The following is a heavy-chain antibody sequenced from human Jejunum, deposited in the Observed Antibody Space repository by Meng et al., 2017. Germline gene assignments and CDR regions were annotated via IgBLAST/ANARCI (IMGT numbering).Heavy chain of an antibody. CDR3: ARGGGDSYGTFDS. D-gene: IGHD5-12*01. J-gene: IGHJ4*02. CDR1: GDSFTDYY. Sequence: QLQLLQWGAGLLKPSETLSLTCTVYGDSFTDYYWNWIRQPPGKGLEWIGEIHHSGSTNYNPSLESRVTISRDTSKNHFSLRLDSLTAADTAVYYCARGGGDSYGTFDSWGRGTLVTVSS. CDR2: IHHSGST. V-gene: IGHV4-34*01.